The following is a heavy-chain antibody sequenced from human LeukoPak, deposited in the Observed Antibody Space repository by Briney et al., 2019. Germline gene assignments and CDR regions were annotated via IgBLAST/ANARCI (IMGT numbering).Heavy chain of an antibody. CDR3: AKEEGRCDTTSCAPFDY. V-gene: IGHV3-23*01. J-gene: IGHJ4*02. CDR1: GFTFSSYA. D-gene: IGHD2-2*01. CDR2: ISGSGGST. Sequence: GGSLRLSCAASGFTFSSYAMSWVRQAPGKGLEWVSAISGSGGSTYYADSVKGRFTISRDNSKNTLYLQMNSLRAEDTAVYYCAKEEGRCDTTSCAPFDYWGQGTLVTVSS.